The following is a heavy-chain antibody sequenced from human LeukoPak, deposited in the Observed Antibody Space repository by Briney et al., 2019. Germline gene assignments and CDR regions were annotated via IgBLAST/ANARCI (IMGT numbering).Heavy chain of an antibody. V-gene: IGHV1-8*01. CDR3: ARGLPRYSSSWIWFDP. CDR2: MNPNSGNT. D-gene: IGHD6-13*01. J-gene: IGHJ5*02. Sequence: ASVKVSCKASRYTFTSYDINWVGQATGQEVEWMGWMNPNSGNTSYAQKFQGRVTMTRNTSISTAYMELSSLRSEDTAVYYCARGLPRYSSSWIWFDPWGQGTLVTVSS. CDR1: RYTFTSYD.